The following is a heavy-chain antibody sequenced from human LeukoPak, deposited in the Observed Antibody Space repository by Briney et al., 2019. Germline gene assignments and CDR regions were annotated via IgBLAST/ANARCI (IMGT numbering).Heavy chain of an antibody. J-gene: IGHJ5*02. Sequence: GGSLRLSCAVSGFTFSNYWRHWVRQAPGGGPVWVARINYDGSVTTYVDPVKGRFTISRDNAKNTLFLQMNSLRAEDTAVYYCARSPNCGGDCSWGQGTVVTVSS. CDR3: ARSPNCGGDCS. V-gene: IGHV3-74*01. D-gene: IGHD2-21*02. CDR2: INYDGSVT. CDR1: GFTFSNYW.